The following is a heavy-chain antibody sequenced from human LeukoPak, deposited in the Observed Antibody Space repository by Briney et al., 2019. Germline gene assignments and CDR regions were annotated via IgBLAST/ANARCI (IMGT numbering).Heavy chain of an antibody. CDR2: ISWNSGSI. J-gene: IGHJ4*02. CDR3: AKDRDGSFDY. Sequence: GRSLRLSCAASGFTFDDYAMHWVRQAPGKGLEWVSGISWNSGSIGYADSVKGRFTISRDNAKNSLYLQMNSLRAEDTALYYCAKDRDGSFDYWGQGTLVTVSS. D-gene: IGHD5-24*01. CDR1: GFTFDDYA. V-gene: IGHV3-9*01.